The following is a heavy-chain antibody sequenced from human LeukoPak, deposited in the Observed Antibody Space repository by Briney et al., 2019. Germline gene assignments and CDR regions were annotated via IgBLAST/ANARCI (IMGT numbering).Heavy chain of an antibody. Sequence: SETLSLTCTVSGGSISSGDYYWSWIRQPPGKGLEWIGYIYYSGSTYYNPSLKSRVTISVDTSKNQFSLKLSSVTAADTAVYYCARVWDILTGYDAFDIWGQGTVVTVSS. D-gene: IGHD3-9*01. J-gene: IGHJ3*02. CDR2: IYYSGST. CDR3: ARVWDILTGYDAFDI. V-gene: IGHV4-30-4*01. CDR1: GGSISSGDYY.